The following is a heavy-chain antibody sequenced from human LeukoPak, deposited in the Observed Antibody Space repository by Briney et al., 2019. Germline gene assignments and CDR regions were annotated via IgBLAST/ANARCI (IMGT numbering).Heavy chain of an antibody. CDR1: GGSISDYY. CDR3: AGDLDQRYFDI. J-gene: IGHJ2*01. Sequence: PSETLSLTCTVSGGSISDYYWSWIRQPPGKGLEWIGYISYTEGTNYNPSLESRVTISVDTSKNQFSLKLSSVTAADTAVYYCAGDLDQRYFDIWGRGSLVTVSS. V-gene: IGHV4-59*01. CDR2: ISYTEGT.